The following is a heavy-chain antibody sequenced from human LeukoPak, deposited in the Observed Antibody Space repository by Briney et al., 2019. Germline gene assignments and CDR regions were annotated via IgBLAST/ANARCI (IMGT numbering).Heavy chain of an antibody. CDR3: AKDLRGNSGYDSVFDY. CDR2: ISYDGSNK. D-gene: IGHD5-12*01. Sequence: GGSLRLSCAASGFTFSSYGMHWVGQDPGKGLEGVAVISYDGSNKYFEDSVKGRFTISRDNSKNTLYLQMNSLRVEDTAVYCCAKDLRGNSGYDSVFDYWGQGTLVSVFS. V-gene: IGHV3-30*18. CDR1: GFTFSSYG. J-gene: IGHJ4*02.